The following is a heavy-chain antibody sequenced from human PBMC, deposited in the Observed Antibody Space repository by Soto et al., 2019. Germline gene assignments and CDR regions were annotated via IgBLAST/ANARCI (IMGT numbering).Heavy chain of an antibody. CDR2: IYYSGST. D-gene: IGHD3-22*01. CDR3: AREYYYNSSGYYSP. V-gene: IGHV4-30-4*01. CDR1: GVSISSGAYY. J-gene: IGHJ5*02. Sequence: SETLSLTCTVSGVSISSGAYYWSWIRQPPGKGLEWIGYIYYSGSTYYNPSLKSRVTMSVDTSKNQFSLKLSSVTAADTAVLYCAREYYYNSSGYYSPWGQGTLVTVSS.